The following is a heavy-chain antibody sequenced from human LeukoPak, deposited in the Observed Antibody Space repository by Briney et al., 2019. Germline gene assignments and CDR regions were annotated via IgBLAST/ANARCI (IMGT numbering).Heavy chain of an antibody. D-gene: IGHD2-15*01. J-gene: IGHJ5*02. CDR3: ARLVGYCCGGSCERFDP. CDR1: GYTVTSYG. Sequence: ASVKVSCKASGYTVTSYGISWVRQAHGQGLEWMGWISAYNGNTNYAQKLQGRVTMTTDTSTSTAYMELRSLRSDDTAVYYCARLVGYCCGGSCERFDPWGQGTLVTVSS. CDR2: ISAYNGNT. V-gene: IGHV1-18*04.